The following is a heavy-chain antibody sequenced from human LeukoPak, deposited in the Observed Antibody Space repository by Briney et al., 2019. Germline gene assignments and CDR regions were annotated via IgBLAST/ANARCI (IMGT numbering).Heavy chain of an antibody. CDR1: GGSISSYY. Sequence: SETLSLTCTVSGGSISSYYWSWIRQPPGKGLEWIGYIYHSGTTNYNPSLKSRVTISVDTSKNQFSLKLTSVTAADTAVYYCARLVVVAARWFDPWGQGTLVTVSS. CDR3: ARLVVVAARWFDP. D-gene: IGHD2-15*01. CDR2: IYHSGTT. J-gene: IGHJ5*02. V-gene: IGHV4-59*01.